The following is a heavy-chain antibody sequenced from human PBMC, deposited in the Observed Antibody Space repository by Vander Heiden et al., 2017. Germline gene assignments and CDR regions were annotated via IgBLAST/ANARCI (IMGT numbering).Heavy chain of an antibody. V-gene: IGHV3-23*01. CDR2: ISGSGGDT. Sequence: EVQLLESGGGLVQPGGSLRISCAASGFTFNSYVMNWVRQAPGKGLEWVSGISGSGGDTYYADSVKGRFTVSRDNSRNTLYLQMNSLRAEDTAVYYWAKGLGGGNSVYFDCWGQGTLGTVSS. CDR1: GFTFNSYV. CDR3: AKGLGGGNSVYFDC. J-gene: IGHJ4*02. D-gene: IGHD4-4*01.